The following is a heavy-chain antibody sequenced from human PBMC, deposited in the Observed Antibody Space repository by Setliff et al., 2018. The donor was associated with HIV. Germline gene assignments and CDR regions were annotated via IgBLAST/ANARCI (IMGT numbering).Heavy chain of an antibody. V-gene: IGHV3-23*01. Sequence: GSLRLSCASSGFTFRTHAMSWVRQAPGKGLEWVSGISGSGGSTYYADSVKGRFTISRDNSKNTLFLRMNSLGADDTAVYYCATARPRHLVSTNPPYYFDYWGQGTLVTVSS. J-gene: IGHJ4*02. D-gene: IGHD2-8*02. CDR1: GFTFRTHA. CDR2: ISGSGGST. CDR3: ATARPRHLVSTNPPYYFDY.